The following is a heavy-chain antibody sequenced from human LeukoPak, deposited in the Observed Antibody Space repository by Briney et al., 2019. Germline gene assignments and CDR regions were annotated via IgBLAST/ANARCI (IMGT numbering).Heavy chain of an antibody. D-gene: IGHD3-10*01. CDR1: GFTFSSYA. J-gene: IGHJ6*03. CDR2: ISGSGGST. V-gene: IGHV3-23*01. Sequence: TGGSLRLSRAASGFTFSSYAMSWVRQAPGKGLEWVSAISGSGGSTYYADSVKGRFTISRDNSKNTLYLQMNSLRAEDTAVYYCAKDLGSYYYYMDVWGKGPTVTVSS. CDR3: AKDLGSYYYYMDV.